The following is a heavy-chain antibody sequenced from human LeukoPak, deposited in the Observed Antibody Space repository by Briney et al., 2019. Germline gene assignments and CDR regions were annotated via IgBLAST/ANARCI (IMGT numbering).Heavy chain of an antibody. CDR1: GGSISSYY. J-gene: IGHJ4*02. CDR3: ARTHCSGGSCYSFDY. D-gene: IGHD2-15*01. Sequence: SETLSLTRTVSGGSISSYYWSWIRQPPGKGLEWIGYIYYSGSTNYNPSLKSRVTISVDTSKNQFSLKLSSVTAADTAVYYCARTHCSGGSCYSFDYWGQGTLVTVSS. V-gene: IGHV4-59*01. CDR2: IYYSGST.